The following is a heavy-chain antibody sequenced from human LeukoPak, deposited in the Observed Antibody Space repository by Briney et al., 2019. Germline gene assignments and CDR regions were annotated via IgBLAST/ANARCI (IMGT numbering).Heavy chain of an antibody. D-gene: IGHD5-24*01. CDR2: IYYSGST. CDR3: ARSGGYNRNYYYYGMDV. V-gene: IGHV4-59*01. Sequence: SETLSLTCTVSGGSISSYYWSWIRQPPGKGLEWIGYIYYSGSTNYNSSLKSRVTISVDTSKNQFSLKLSSVTAADTAVYYCARSGGYNRNYYYYGMDVWGQGTTVTVSS. CDR1: GGSISSYY. J-gene: IGHJ6*02.